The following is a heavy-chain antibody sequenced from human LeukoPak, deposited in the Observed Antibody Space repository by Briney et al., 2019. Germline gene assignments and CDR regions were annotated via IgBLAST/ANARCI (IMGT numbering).Heavy chain of an antibody. D-gene: IGHD3-10*01. CDR3: AKVSMVRGVIIREGLGDY. Sequence: GGSLRLSCAASGFTFSSYAMSWVRQAPGKGLEWVSAISGSGGSTYYADSVKGRFTISRDNSKNTLYLQMNSLRAEDTAVYYCAKVSMVRGVIIREGLGDYWGQGTLVTVSS. V-gene: IGHV3-23*01. CDR2: ISGSGGST. CDR1: GFTFSSYA. J-gene: IGHJ4*02.